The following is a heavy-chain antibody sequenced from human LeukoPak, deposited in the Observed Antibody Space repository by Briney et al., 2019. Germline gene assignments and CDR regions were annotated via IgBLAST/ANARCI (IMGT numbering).Heavy chain of an antibody. CDR1: GDSVSSNSAA. CDR2: TYYRSKWYN. V-gene: IGHV6-1*01. Sequence: SQTLSLTCAISGDSVSSNSAAWNWIRQSPSRGLEWLGRTYYRSKWYNDYAVSVKSRITINLDTSKNQFSLQLNSVTPEDTAVYYCAREVGLRREPHKTYYFDYWGQGTLVTVSS. CDR3: AREVGLRREPHKTYYFDY. D-gene: IGHD1-26*01. J-gene: IGHJ4*02.